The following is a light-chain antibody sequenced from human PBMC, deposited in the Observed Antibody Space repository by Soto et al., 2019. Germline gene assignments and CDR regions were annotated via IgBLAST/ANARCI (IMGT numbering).Light chain of an antibody. CDR2: DVS. J-gene: IGLJ1*01. CDR1: SSDVGGYNY. CDR3: SSYTTGSTL. V-gene: IGLV2-14*01. Sequence: QSALTQPASVSGAPGDSSTITCTDTSSDVGGYNYVSWYQQHPGKAPKLMIYDVSNRPSGVSNRFSGSKSGDTASLTISGLQAEDEADYYCSSYTTGSTLFGTGTKVTVL.